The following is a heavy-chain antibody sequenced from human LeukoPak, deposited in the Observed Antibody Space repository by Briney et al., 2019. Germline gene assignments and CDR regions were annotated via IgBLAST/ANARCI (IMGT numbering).Heavy chain of an antibody. CDR3: ARRDERVYARYYSDY. CDR2: IKQDGSEK. Sequence: GGPLRLSCAASGFTFSSYWMSWVRQAPGKGLEWVANIKQDGSEKYYVDSVEGRFTISRDNAKNSLYLQMNSPRAEDTAVYYCARRDERVYARYYSDYCGQGTLVTVSS. V-gene: IGHV3-7*01. CDR1: GFTFSSYW. J-gene: IGHJ4*02. D-gene: IGHD2-8*01.